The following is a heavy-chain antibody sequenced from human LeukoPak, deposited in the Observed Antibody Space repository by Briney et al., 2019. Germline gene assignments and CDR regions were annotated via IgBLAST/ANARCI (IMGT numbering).Heavy chain of an antibody. Sequence: ASVKVSCKASGYTFTGYYIHWVRQAPGQGLEWMGWMNPNSGVTHYPQKFQGRVTMTRDTSISTAYMELSRLRSDDTAVYYCARVARWLQPFDYWGQGTLVTVSS. V-gene: IGHV1-2*02. J-gene: IGHJ4*02. D-gene: IGHD5-24*01. CDR2: MNPNSGVT. CDR1: GYTFTGYY. CDR3: ARVARWLQPFDY.